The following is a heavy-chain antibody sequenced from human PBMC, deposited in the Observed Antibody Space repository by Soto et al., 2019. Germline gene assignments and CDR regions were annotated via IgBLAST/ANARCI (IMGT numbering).Heavy chain of an antibody. CDR1: GFTFSDNL. CDR3: ARDIQRVAPRPNDAFDV. Sequence: QVQLVQSGADLKKPGASVNISCTASGFTFSDNLINWVRQLPGQGLEWMGWLNPDTGNTRYSETFQGRVTISRHPHPNLSCVELSGLEKEDTALYFCARDIQRVAPRPNDAFDVRGQGTMITLSP. D-gene: IGHD5-18*01. J-gene: IGHJ3*01. CDR2: LNPDTGNT. V-gene: IGHV1-3*01.